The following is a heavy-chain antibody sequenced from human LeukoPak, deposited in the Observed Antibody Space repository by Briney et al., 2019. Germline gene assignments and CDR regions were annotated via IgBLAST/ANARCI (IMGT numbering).Heavy chain of an antibody. CDR1: GYTFTSYY. V-gene: IGHV1-46*01. J-gene: IGHJ4*02. CDR3: ARGLRGYDTF. D-gene: IGHD5-12*01. Sequence: GASVKVSCKASGYTFTSYYMHWVRQAPGQGLEWMGIINPSGGSTSYAQKFQGRVTITRNTSISTAYMELSSLRSEDTAVYYCARGLRGYDTFWGQGTLVTVSS. CDR2: INPSGGST.